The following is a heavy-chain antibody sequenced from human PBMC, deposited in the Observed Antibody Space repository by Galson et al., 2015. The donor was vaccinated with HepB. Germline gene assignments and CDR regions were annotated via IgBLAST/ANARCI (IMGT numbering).Heavy chain of an antibody. D-gene: IGHD2-2*02. Sequence: SLRLSCAASGFTFSNAWMSWVRQAPGKGLEWVGRIKSKTDGGTTDYAAPVKGRFTISRDDSKNTLYLQMNSLKTEDTAVYYCTTRYCSSTSCYIFQHWGQGILVTVSS. CDR2: IKSKTDGGTT. J-gene: IGHJ1*01. CDR3: TTRYCSSTSCYIFQH. CDR1: GFTFSNAW. V-gene: IGHV3-15*01.